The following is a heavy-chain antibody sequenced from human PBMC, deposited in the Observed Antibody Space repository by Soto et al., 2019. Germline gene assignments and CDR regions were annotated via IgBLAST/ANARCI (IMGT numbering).Heavy chain of an antibody. CDR2: ISSSGSTI. CDR3: ASVLWFGELYGAFDN. J-gene: IGHJ3*02. Sequence: GGSVRLSCAAARLAFRDYYMIWIRQAPGKGLEWVSYISSSGSTIYYADSVKGRFTIARDNAKNSLYLQMNSLRAEDTAVYYCASVLWFGELYGAFDNCGQGTMVNVS. CDR1: RLAFRDYY. V-gene: IGHV3-11*01. D-gene: IGHD3-10*01.